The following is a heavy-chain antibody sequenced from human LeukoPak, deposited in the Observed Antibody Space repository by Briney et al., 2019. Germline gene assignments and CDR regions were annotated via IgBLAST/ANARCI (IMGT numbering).Heavy chain of an antibody. D-gene: IGHD6-6*01. Sequence: GGSLSLSCAASGFTFSSYSMNWVRKAPGKGLEWVSSISSSSSYIYYADSVKGRFTISRDNAKNSLYLQMNSLRAEDTAVYYCARVLGFAARIDYWGQGTLVTVSS. V-gene: IGHV3-21*01. CDR1: GFTFSSYS. CDR2: ISSSSSYI. CDR3: ARVLGFAARIDY. J-gene: IGHJ4*02.